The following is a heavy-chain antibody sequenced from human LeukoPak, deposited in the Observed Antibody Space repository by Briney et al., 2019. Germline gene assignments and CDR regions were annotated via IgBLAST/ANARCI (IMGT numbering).Heavy chain of an antibody. J-gene: IGHJ3*02. CDR3: ARDGYNWNYEDAFDI. CDR2: IYSTGST. D-gene: IGHD1-7*01. V-gene: IGHV4-61*02. CDR1: GGSISSGGYY. Sequence: PSQTLSLTCTVSGGSISSGGYYWSWIRQPAGKGLEYIGRIYSTGSTNYNPSLRSRVTISVDTSKNHFSLKLSSVTAADTAVYYCARDGYNWNYEDAFDIWGQGTMVTVSS.